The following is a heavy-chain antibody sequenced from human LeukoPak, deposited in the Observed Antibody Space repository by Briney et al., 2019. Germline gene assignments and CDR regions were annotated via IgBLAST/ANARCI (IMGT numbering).Heavy chain of an antibody. CDR1: GGSISSSRYY. V-gene: IGHV4-39*07. CDR3: ARLGANPTRGAFDI. Sequence: PSETLSLTCTVSGGSISSSRYYWGWIRQPPGKGLEWIGSIYYSGSTYYNPSLKSRVTISVDTSKNQFSLKLSSVTAADTAVYYCARLGANPTRGAFDIWGQGTMVTVSS. J-gene: IGHJ3*02. CDR2: IYYSGST. D-gene: IGHD4/OR15-4a*01.